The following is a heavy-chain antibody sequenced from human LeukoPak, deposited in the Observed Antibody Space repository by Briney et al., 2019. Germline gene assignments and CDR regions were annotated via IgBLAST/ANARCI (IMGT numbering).Heavy chain of an antibody. Sequence: GESLKISCKGSGYSFTSYWIAWVRQMPGKGLEWMGIIYPGDSDTRYSPSFQGQVTISVDRSISTAYLQWSSLKAPDTAMYYCATRHSSGSYDAFDIWGQGTMVTVSS. D-gene: IGHD6-19*01. V-gene: IGHV5-51*01. CDR3: ATRHSSGSYDAFDI. CDR2: IYPGDSDT. CDR1: GYSFTSYW. J-gene: IGHJ3*02.